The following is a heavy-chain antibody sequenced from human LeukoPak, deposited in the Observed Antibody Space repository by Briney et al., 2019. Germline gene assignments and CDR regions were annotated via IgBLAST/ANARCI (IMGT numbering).Heavy chain of an antibody. CDR3: ARGRGYSYVYVY. V-gene: IGHV3-21*01. D-gene: IGHD5-18*01. CDR1: GFTFSSYS. Sequence: GGSLRLSSAASGFTFSSYSMNWVRQAPGKGLEWVSSISSSSSYIYYADSVKGRFTISRDNAKNSLYLQMNSLRAEDTAVYYCARGRGYSYVYVYWGQGTLVTVSS. J-gene: IGHJ4*02. CDR2: ISSSSSYI.